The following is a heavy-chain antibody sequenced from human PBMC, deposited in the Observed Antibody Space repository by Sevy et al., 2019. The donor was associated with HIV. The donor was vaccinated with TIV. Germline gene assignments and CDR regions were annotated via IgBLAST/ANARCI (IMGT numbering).Heavy chain of an antibody. J-gene: IGHJ6*02. CDR3: TRASLYCSSPYYYYYGMDV. V-gene: IGHV3-49*03. CDR1: GFTFGDYA. D-gene: IGHD6-6*01. CDR2: IRSKAYGGTT. Sequence: GGSLRLSCTASGFTFGDYAMSWFRQAPGKGLEWVGFIRSKAYGGTTEYAASVKGKFTISRDDSKSIAYLQMNSLKTEDIDVYYCTRASLYCSSPYYYYYGMDVWGQGTTVTVSS.